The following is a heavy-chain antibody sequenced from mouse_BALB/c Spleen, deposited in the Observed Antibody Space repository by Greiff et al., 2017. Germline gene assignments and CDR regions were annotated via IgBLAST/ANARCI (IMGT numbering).Heavy chain of an antibody. CDR1: GYTFTSYW. J-gene: IGHJ2*01. V-gene: IGHV1-7*01. CDR3: AREGRSDY. Sequence: QVQLQQSGAELAKPGASVKMSCKASGYTFTSYWMHWVKQRPGQGLEWIGYINPSTGYTEYNQKFKDKATLTADKSSSTAYMQLSSLTSEDSAVYYCAREGRSDYWGQGTTLTVSS. CDR2: INPSTGYT.